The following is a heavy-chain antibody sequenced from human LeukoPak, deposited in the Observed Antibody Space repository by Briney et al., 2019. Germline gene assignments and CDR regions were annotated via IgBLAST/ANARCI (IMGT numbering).Heavy chain of an antibody. CDR3: ARGALVPAATSLNWFDP. CDR2: IYYSGST. D-gene: IGHD2-2*01. CDR1: GGSISSSSYY. Sequence: PSETLSLTCTVSGGSISSSSYYWGWIRQPPGKGLEWIGSIYYSGSTYYNPSLKSRVTISVDTSKNQFSLKLSSVTAADTAVYYCARGALVPAATSLNWFDPWGQGTLVTVSS. V-gene: IGHV4-39*07. J-gene: IGHJ5*02.